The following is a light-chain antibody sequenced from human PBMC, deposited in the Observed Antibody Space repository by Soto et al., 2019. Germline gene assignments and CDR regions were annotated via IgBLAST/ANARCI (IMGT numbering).Light chain of an antibody. CDR2: GTS. J-gene: IGKJ4*01. V-gene: IGKV3-20*01. CDR3: QQYGTSPLT. Sequence: EIVLTQSPGTLSLSPGERANLSCRASQSVTSIYLAWYQRKPGQAPRLLIHGTSTRAPGIPDRFSGSGSGTHFTLTISRLDPEDVAMYDCQQYGTSPLTFGGGTKVEVK. CDR1: QSVTSIY.